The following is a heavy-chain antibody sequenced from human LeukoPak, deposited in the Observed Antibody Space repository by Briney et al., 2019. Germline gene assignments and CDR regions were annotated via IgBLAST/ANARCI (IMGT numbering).Heavy chain of an antibody. CDR2: IKSDGSST. V-gene: IGHV3-74*01. D-gene: IGHD6-13*01. CDR3: ARGKSSSWYGENNWFDP. J-gene: IGHJ5*02. CDR1: GFTFSSYW. Sequence: GGSLRLSCAASGFTFSSYWMHWVRQAPGKGPVWVSRIKSDGSSTNYADSVKGRFTISRDNAKNTLYLQMNSLRAEDTAVYYCARGKSSSWYGENNWFDPWGQGTLVTVSS.